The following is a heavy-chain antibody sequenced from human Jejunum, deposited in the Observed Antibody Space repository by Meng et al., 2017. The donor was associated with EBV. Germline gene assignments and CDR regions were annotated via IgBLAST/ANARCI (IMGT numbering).Heavy chain of an antibody. CDR3: AKDEAVGF. Sequence: EVXLVESGGXLVKLGGSLRLSCAASGFTFSDYTMNWVRQAPGKGLEWVSSISSRSSYIYYADSVKGRFTISRDNGENALYLQMNSLRDEDTAVYYCAKDEAVGFWGQGTLVTVA. CDR2: ISSRSSYI. V-gene: IGHV3-21*01. CDR1: GFTFSDYT. J-gene: IGHJ4*02.